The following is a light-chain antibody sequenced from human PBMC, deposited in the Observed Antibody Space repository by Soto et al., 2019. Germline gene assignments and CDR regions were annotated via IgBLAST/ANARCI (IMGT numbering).Light chain of an antibody. CDR1: SSDVGSYNR. V-gene: IGLV2-18*02. CDR3: SSYTSYSTGYV. CDR2: EVN. J-gene: IGLJ1*01. Sequence: QSALTQPPSVSGSPGQSVTISCTGTSSDVGSYNRVSWYQQPPGTAPKLMIYEVNNRPSGVPDRFSGSKSGNTASLTISGLQAEDEADYYCSSYTSYSTGYVFGTGTKVTVL.